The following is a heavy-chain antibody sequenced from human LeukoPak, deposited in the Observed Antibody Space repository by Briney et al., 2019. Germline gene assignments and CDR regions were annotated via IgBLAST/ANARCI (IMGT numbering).Heavy chain of an antibody. CDR3: AKADPYDSSGYFYDDGYYFDY. V-gene: IGHV3-53*01. CDR1: GFTVSSYY. CDR2: IYTGGGR. J-gene: IGHJ4*02. Sequence: GGSLRLSCAASGFTVSSYYMNWVRQAPGKELEWVSVIYTGGGRYYADSVKGRFTISRDNSKNTLYLQMNSLRAEDTAVYYCAKADPYDSSGYFYDDGYYFDYWGQGTLVTVSS. D-gene: IGHD3-22*01.